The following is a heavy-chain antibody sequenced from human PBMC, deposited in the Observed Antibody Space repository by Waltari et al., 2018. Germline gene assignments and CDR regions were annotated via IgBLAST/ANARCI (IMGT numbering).Heavy chain of an antibody. CDR3: AKDMGYHVSYFGASDV. CDR1: GFKFADYA. D-gene: IGHD3-10*01. CDR2: FTWNGDTI. Sequence: EVQLVESGGGLVQSGRSLRLSCAASGFKFADYAMHWVRQVPGKGLEWVSSFTWNGDTIGYADSVRGRFTISRDNAKNSLILQMNSLRPEDTALYYCAKDMGYHVSYFGASDVGGQGTMVTVSS. V-gene: IGHV3-9*01. J-gene: IGHJ3*01.